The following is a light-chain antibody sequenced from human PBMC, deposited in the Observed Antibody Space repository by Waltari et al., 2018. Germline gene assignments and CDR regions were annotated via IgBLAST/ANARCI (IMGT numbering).Light chain of an antibody. CDR1: QSISSY. V-gene: IGKV1-39*01. Sequence: DIQMTQSPSSLSASVGDRVTITCRASQSISSYLNWYQEKPGKAPKLLFYAESRLQSGVPSRFSGSXXGTDFTXXXXXLXPXXXATYYCQQSYSTPYTFGQGTKLEIK. CDR2: AES. CDR3: QQSYSTPYT. J-gene: IGKJ2*01.